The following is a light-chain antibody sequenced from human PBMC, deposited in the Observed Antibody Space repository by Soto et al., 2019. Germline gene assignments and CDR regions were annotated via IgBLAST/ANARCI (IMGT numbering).Light chain of an antibody. CDR1: QSVSSK. Sequence: IVMTQSPATLSVSPGERATLSCRASQSVSSKLAWYRQKPGQAPRLLIYDASTRATGFPARFSGSGSGTEFTLTISSVESEDFAVYYCQQSNNWPCTFGQGTKVDIK. CDR3: QQSNNWPCT. CDR2: DAS. J-gene: IGKJ1*01. V-gene: IGKV3-15*01.